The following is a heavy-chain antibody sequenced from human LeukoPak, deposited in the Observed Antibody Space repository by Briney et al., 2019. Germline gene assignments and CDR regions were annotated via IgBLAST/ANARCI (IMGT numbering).Heavy chain of an antibody. D-gene: IGHD6-19*01. Sequence: SQTLSLTCAISGGSVSSNSAAWNWIRQSPSRGPEWLGRTYYRSKWYNDYAVSVKSRITINPDTSKNQFSLQLNSVTPEDTAVYYCARDRTSSSGWYPPSFFDYWGQGTLVTVSS. J-gene: IGHJ4*02. V-gene: IGHV6-1*01. CDR2: TYYRSKWYN. CDR1: GGSVSSNSAA. CDR3: ARDRTSSSGWYPPSFFDY.